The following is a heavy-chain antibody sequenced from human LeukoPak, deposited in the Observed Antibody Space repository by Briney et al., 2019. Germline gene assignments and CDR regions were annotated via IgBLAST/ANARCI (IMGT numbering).Heavy chain of an antibody. D-gene: IGHD3-10*01. CDR2: VSPSGDNT. Sequence: GGSLRLACAASGFTFSSYAMTWVRQAPGKGLEWVSAVSPSGDNTYHADSMKGRFTISRDNSKNTLYLQMNSLRAEDTALYFCARSGDMDVWGQGTTVTASS. CDR3: ARSGDMDV. J-gene: IGHJ6*02. V-gene: IGHV3-23*01. CDR1: GFTFSSYA.